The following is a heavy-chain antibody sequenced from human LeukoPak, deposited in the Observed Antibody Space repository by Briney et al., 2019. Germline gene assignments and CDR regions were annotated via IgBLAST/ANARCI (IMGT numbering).Heavy chain of an antibody. CDR3: ARGSRWGPDY. V-gene: IGHV3-30-3*01. Sequence: PGGSLRLSCAASGFTFSSYAMHWVRQAPGKGLEWVAVISYDGSNKCYADSVKGRFTISRDNSKNTLYLQMNSLRAEDTAVYYCARGSRWGPDYWGQGTLVTVSS. CDR1: GFTFSSYA. CDR2: ISYDGSNK. D-gene: IGHD3-16*01. J-gene: IGHJ4*02.